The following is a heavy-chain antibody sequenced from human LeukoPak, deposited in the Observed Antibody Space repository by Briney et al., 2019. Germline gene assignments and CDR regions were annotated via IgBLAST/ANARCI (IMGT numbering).Heavy chain of an antibody. CDR3: AKDPPHVSWLFDY. CDR1: GFTFSSYA. D-gene: IGHD3-16*01. V-gene: IGHV3-23*01. CDR2: ITSSGGTT. Sequence: GGSLRLSCAASGFTFSSYAMSWVRQAPGKGLEWVSAITSSGGTTYYADSVKGRFTISRDNSKNTLYLQMNSLRAEDTAVYYCAKDPPHVSWLFDYWGQGTLVTVSS. J-gene: IGHJ4*02.